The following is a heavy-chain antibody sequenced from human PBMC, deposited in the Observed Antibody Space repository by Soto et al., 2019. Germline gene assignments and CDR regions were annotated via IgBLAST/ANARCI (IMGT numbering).Heavy chain of an antibody. CDR1: GGTFSSYA. D-gene: IGHD3-22*01. CDR3: ARVFPPYYYDSSGMFDY. Sequence: SVKVSCKASGGTFSSYAISWVRQAPGQGLEWMGGIIPIFGTANYAQKFQGRVTITADESTSTAYMELSSLRSEDTAVCYCARVFPPYYYDSSGMFDYWGQGTLVTVSS. CDR2: IIPIFGTA. V-gene: IGHV1-69*13. J-gene: IGHJ4*02.